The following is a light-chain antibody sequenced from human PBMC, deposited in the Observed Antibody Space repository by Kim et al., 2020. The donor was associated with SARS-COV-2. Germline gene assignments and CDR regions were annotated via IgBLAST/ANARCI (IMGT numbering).Light chain of an antibody. Sequence: QSALTQPASVSGSPGQSITISCTGSSRVLGAYDYVSWYQHHPGKAPKLVIYDVNKRPSGISNRFSGSKSGNTASLTISGLQAEDEADYVCASYTGSRTLYVFGTGTKVTVL. CDR1: SRVLGAYDY. V-gene: IGLV2-14*03. J-gene: IGLJ1*01. CDR3: ASYTGSRTLYV. CDR2: DVN.